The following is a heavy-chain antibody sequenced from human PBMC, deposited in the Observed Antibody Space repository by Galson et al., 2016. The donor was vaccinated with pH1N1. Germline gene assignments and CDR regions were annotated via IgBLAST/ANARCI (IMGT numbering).Heavy chain of an antibody. CDR2: IDPSDGTT. CDR3: ARRYFLDY. J-gene: IGHJ4*02. CDR1: GYSVTRYY. Sequence: SVKVSCKAAGYSVTRYYMHWVRQAPGQGLEWMGIIDPSDGTTTYSEKFQGRISLTRDTSTNSVYMELTTLRPDASATYFCARRYFLDYWGKGTLVTVSP. V-gene: IGHV1-46*01.